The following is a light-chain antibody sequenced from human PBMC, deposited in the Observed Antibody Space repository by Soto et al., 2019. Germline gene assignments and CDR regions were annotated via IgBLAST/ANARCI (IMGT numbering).Light chain of an antibody. CDR2: GAS. V-gene: IGKV3-15*01. CDR3: EQYKSWPYT. CDR1: QSVSDK. Sequence: EIVMTQSPATLSVSPGERATRSCRASQSVSDKSAWYQQKPGQAPRLLIFGASTRATGIPARFSGSGSETEFTLTISSLQSEDFAVYYCEQYKSWPYTFGQGTKVDIK. J-gene: IGKJ2*01.